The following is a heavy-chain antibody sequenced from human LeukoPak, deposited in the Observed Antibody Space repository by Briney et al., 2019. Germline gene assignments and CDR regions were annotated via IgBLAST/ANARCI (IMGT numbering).Heavy chain of an antibody. D-gene: IGHD3-10*01. J-gene: IGHJ5*02. Sequence: PSQTLSLTCTVPGGSISIGDYYWSWIRQPPGKGLEWIGYIYYSGSTYYNPSLKSRVTISVDTSKNQFSLKLSSLTAADTAVYYCAREATMVRGISWFDPWGQGTLVTVSS. CDR3: AREATMVRGISWFDP. CDR2: IYYSGST. V-gene: IGHV4-30-4*01. CDR1: GGSISIGDYY.